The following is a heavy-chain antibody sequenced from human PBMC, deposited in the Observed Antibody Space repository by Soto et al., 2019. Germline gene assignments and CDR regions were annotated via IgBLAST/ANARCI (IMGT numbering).Heavy chain of an antibody. CDR3: AHIRVTMIVGAGYFQH. CDR1: GFSLSSSGVG. J-gene: IGHJ1*01. D-gene: IGHD3-22*01. Sequence: QITLKESGPTLVKPTQTLTLICTFSGFSLSSSGVGVGWIRQPPGKALEWVALIYWDDTKRYSPSLKSGLTITKDTSKDQVVLIMTNMDPVDTATYYCAHIRVTMIVGAGYFQHWGQGTLVTVSS. V-gene: IGHV2-5*02. CDR2: IYWDDTK.